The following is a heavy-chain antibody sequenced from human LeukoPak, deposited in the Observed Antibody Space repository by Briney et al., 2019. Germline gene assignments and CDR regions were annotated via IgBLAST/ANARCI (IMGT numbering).Heavy chain of an antibody. D-gene: IGHD5-12*01. CDR2: VSSSGGST. V-gene: IGHV3-23*01. Sequence: GRSLRLSCAASGFTFSSYAMSWVRQAPGRGLEWVSAVSSSGGSTYYADSVKGRFTISRDNSKNTLYLQMNSLRAEDTAIYYCAEDGARGGYDYFDYWGQGTLVTVSS. J-gene: IGHJ4*02. CDR3: AEDGARGGYDYFDY. CDR1: GFTFSSYA.